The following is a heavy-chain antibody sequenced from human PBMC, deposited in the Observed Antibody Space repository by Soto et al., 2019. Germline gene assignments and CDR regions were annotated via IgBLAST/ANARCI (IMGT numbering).Heavy chain of an antibody. CDR2: IYYSGST. CDR3: AKDIVVIPAAGDAFDI. D-gene: IGHD2-2*01. J-gene: IGHJ3*02. CDR1: GGSISSGGYY. V-gene: IGHV4-31*03. Sequence: PSETLSLTCTVSGGSISSGGYYWSWILQHPGKGLEWIGYIYYSGSTYYNPSLKSRVTISVDTSKNQFSLKLSSVTAEDTAVYYCAKDIVVIPAAGDAFDIWGQGTMVTVSS.